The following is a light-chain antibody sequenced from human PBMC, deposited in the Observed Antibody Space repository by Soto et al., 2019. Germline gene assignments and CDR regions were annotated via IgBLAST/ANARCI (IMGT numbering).Light chain of an antibody. CDR1: QSINSF. CDR3: QQSYRIPRT. J-gene: IGKJ1*01. V-gene: IGKV1-39*01. CDR2: NAS. Sequence: DIQMTQSPSSLSASVGDRVTIACRASQSINSFLNWYQQRAGQAPKLLIYNASSLRSGVPSRFSGSGSGTDFTLTINNLQHEDFATYWCQQSYRIPRTFGQGTKVDIK.